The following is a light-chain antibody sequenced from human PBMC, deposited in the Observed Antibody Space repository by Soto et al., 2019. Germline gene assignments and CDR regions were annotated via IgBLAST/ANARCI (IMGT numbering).Light chain of an antibody. J-gene: IGKJ1*01. CDR3: KQYNNWPWT. Sequence: EIVMTQSPATLSVSPGSRATLSCRASQSVSSNLAWYQQKPGQAPRLLIYGASTRATGIPARFSGSGSGTEFTGTISRLQSEDFAVYYCKQYNNWPWTFGQGTMVEIK. V-gene: IGKV3-15*01. CDR2: GAS. CDR1: QSVSSN.